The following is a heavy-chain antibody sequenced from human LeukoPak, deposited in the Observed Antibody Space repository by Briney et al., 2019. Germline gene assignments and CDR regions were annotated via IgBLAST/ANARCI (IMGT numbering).Heavy chain of an antibody. D-gene: IGHD3-10*01. J-gene: IGHJ4*02. CDR3: ARDRLGYYGSGSPYQLFDY. CDR1: GYTFTSYG. CDR2: ISAYNGNT. Sequence: ASVKVSCKASGYTFTSYGISWVRQAPGQGLEWMGWISAYNGNTNYAQKLQGRVTMTTDTSTSTAYMELRSLRSDDTAVYYCARDRLGYYGSGSPYQLFDYWGQGTLVTVSS. V-gene: IGHV1-18*01.